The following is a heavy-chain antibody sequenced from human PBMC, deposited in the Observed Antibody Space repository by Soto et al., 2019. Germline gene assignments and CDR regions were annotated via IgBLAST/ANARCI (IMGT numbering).Heavy chain of an antibody. V-gene: IGHV4-39*01. CDR2: IYYSGST. D-gene: IGHD2-15*01. CDR3: ARYCSGGSCYSPWFDP. J-gene: IGHJ5*02. Sequence: PSETLSLTCTVSGGSISSSSYYWGWIRQPPGKGLEWIGSIYYSGSTYYNPTPKSRVTISVDTSKNQFSLKLSSVTAADTAVYYCARYCSGGSCYSPWFDPWGQGTLVTVSS. CDR1: GGSISSSSYY.